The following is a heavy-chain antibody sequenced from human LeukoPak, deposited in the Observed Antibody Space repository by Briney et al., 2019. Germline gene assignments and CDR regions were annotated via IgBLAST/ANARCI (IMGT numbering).Heavy chain of an antibody. CDR3: ARVLLAATAMVDY. CDR2: IYYSGST. V-gene: IGHV4-31*03. Sequence: SETLSLTCTVSGGSISSGGYYWSWIRQHPGKGLEWIGYIYYSGSTYYNPSLKSRVTISVDTTKNQFSLKLSSVTAADTAVYYCARVLLAATAMVDYWGQGTLVTVSS. J-gene: IGHJ4*02. D-gene: IGHD5-18*01. CDR1: GGSISSGGYY.